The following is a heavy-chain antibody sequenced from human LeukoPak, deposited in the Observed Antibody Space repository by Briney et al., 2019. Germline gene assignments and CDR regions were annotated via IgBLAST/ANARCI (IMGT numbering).Heavy chain of an antibody. J-gene: IGHJ6*03. Sequence: ASVKVSCKASGGTFSSYAISWVRQAPGQGLEWMGGIIPIFGTANYAQKFQGRVTITADKSTSTAYMELSSLRSEDTAVYYCAAAVIFHYYYYYMDVWGKGTTVTVSS. V-gene: IGHV1-69*06. CDR3: AAAVIFHYYYYYMDV. D-gene: IGHD3/OR15-3a*01. CDR1: GGTFSSYA. CDR2: IIPIFGTA.